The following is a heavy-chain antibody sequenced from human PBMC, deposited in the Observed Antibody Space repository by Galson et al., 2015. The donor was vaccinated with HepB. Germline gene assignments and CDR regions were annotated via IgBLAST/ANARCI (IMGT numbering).Heavy chain of an antibody. CDR3: SSDGLGYCRCTSCSYYFDY. J-gene: IGHJ4*02. D-gene: IGHD2-2*01. CDR2: IRSKTYGETT. CDR1: GFTFGDYA. V-gene: IGHV3-49*03. Sequence: SLRLSCAASGFTFGDYAMSWFRQAPGKGLEWVGLIRSKTYGETTDYAASVKGRFTISRDDSKSIAYLQMNSLKTEDTALYYGSSDGLGYCRCTSCSYYFDYWGQGTLVTVSS.